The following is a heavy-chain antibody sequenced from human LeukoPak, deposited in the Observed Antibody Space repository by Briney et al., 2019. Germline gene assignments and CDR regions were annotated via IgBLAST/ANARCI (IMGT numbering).Heavy chain of an antibody. CDR1: GFTFSSYE. Sequence: GGSLRLSCAASGFTFSSYEMNWVRQAPGKGLEWVSYISSSGSTIYYADSVKGRFTISRDNSKNTLYLRMNSLRAEDTAVYYCAKGTLRRYYDILTGYYNYYYYYGMDVWGQGTTVTVSS. J-gene: IGHJ6*02. CDR3: AKGTLRRYYDILTGYYNYYYYYGMDV. V-gene: IGHV3-48*03. CDR2: ISSSGSTI. D-gene: IGHD3-9*01.